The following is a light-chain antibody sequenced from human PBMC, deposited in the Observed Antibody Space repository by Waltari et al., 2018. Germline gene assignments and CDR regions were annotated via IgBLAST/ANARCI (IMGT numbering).Light chain of an antibody. V-gene: IGKV3-15*01. CDR2: GAS. J-gene: IGKJ2*01. CDR1: QSVRSS. Sequence: VMTQSPATLSVSPGERVTLSCRASQSVRSSLAWYQQKPGQSPRLLIYGASTRATDIPPRFSGSGSGTEFTLTISSLQSEDSAVYYCQQYDNWPPYTFGQGTKLEIK. CDR3: QQYDNWPPYT.